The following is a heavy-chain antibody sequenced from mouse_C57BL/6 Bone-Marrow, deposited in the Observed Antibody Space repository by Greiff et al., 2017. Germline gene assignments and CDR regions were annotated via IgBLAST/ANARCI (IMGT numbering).Heavy chain of an antibody. Sequence: EVMLVESGGGLVKPGGSLKLSCAASGFTFSDYGMHWVRQAPEKGLEWVAYISSGSSTIYYADTVKGRFTISRDNAKNTLFLQMTSLRSEDTAMYYCARDATVVYWYFDVWGTGTTVTVSS. CDR1: GFTFSDYG. V-gene: IGHV5-17*01. D-gene: IGHD1-1*01. CDR3: ARDATVVYWYFDV. J-gene: IGHJ1*03. CDR2: ISSGSSTI.